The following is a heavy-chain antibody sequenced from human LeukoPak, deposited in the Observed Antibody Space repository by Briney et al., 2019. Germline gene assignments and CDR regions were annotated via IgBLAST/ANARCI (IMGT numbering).Heavy chain of an antibody. Sequence: PGGSLRLSCAASGFTFSSYGMHWVRQAPGKGLGWVAVIGNDGSNKYYANSVKGRFTISRDNSKTTLYLQMNSLRAEDTAVYYCAKDRRWGEMATLSFDYWGQGTLVTVSS. CDR2: IGNDGSNK. V-gene: IGHV3-33*06. CDR1: GFTFSSYG. D-gene: IGHD5-24*01. CDR3: AKDRRWGEMATLSFDY. J-gene: IGHJ4*02.